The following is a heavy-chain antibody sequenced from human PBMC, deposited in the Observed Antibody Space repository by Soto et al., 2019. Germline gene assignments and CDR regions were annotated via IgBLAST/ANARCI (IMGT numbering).Heavy chain of an antibody. CDR2: IYSSGRS. CDR1: GASISNGYYS. CDR3: ARVSIRRWYLAFDY. Sequence: PSETMSLTRAVSGASISNGYYSWSRIRQPPGRALECIGYIYSSGRSDYNPSLKSRVTISIDRSKNQFSLRLSSVTAADTAVYYCARVSIRRWYLAFDYWGQGTLVTFSS. V-gene: IGHV4-30-2*01. D-gene: IGHD6-13*01. J-gene: IGHJ4*02.